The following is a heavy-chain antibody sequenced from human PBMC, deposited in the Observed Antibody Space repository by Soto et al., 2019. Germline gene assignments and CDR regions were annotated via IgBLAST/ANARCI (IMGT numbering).Heavy chain of an antibody. J-gene: IGHJ6*02. CDR1: GASISSYY. CDR3: APLSVSLSGPYGIHV. Sequence: SETLSLTCTVSGASISSYYWAWIRQPPGKGLEWIGSMLYSGLTYYNPSLKSRVTLSVDTSKNQFSVRLNSVTASDTAVYYCAPLSVSLSGPYGIHVWGQGTTVTVSS. D-gene: IGHD2-15*01. V-gene: IGHV4-39*01. CDR2: MLYSGLT.